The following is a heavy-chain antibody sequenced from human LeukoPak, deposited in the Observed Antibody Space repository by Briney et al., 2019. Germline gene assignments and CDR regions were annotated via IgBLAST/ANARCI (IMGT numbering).Heavy chain of an antibody. CDR1: GGSFSGYY. CDR2: INHSGST. Sequence: PSETLSLTCAVYGGSFSGYYWSWIRQPPGKGVGWIGEINHSGSTNYNPSLKSRVTISVDTSKNQFSLKLSSVTAADTAVYYCARGTDTAMVYFDYWGQGTLVTVSS. D-gene: IGHD5-18*01. J-gene: IGHJ4*02. V-gene: IGHV4-34*01. CDR3: ARGTDTAMVYFDY.